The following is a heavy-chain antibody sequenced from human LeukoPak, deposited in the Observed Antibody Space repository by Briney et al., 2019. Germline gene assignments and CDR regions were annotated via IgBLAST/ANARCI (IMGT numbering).Heavy chain of an antibody. CDR3: ARARDTSSWFSSDY. CDR2: IKQDGSEK. D-gene: IGHD6-13*01. CDR1: GFTFSNYW. Sequence: GGSLRLSCAASGFTFSNYWMNWVRQAPGKGLEWVANIKQDGSEKYYVDSVKGRFTISRDNAKNSLYLQMNSLRAEDTAVYYCARARDTSSWFSSDYWGQGTLVTVSS. V-gene: IGHV3-7*04. J-gene: IGHJ4*02.